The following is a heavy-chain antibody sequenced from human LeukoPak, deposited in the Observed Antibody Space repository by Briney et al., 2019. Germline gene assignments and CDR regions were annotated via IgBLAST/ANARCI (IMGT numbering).Heavy chain of an antibody. CDR3: ARDSGGSGSYYVYGGSPVYYYYYMDV. D-gene: IGHD3-10*01. Sequence: GASVKVSCKAFGYTFTSYGISWVRQAPGQGLEWMGWISAYNGNTNYAQKLQGRVTMTTDTCTSTAYMELRSLRSDDTAVYYCARDSGGSGSYYVYGGSPVYYYYYMDVWGKGTTVTISS. CDR2: ISAYNGNT. CDR1: GYTFTSYG. J-gene: IGHJ6*03. V-gene: IGHV1-18*01.